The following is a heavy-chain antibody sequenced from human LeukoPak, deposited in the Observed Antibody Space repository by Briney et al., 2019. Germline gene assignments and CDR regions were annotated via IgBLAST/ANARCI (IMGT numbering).Heavy chain of an antibody. V-gene: IGHV3-23*01. CDR2: ISGSGGST. Sequence: GGSLRLTCAASGFTFSSYAMSWVRQAPGKGLEWVSAISGSGGSTYYADSVKGRFTISRDNSKNSLYLQMNSLRAEDTAVYYCARAGPPAFDPWGQGTLVTVSS. CDR1: GFTFSSYA. CDR3: ARAGPPAFDP. J-gene: IGHJ5*02.